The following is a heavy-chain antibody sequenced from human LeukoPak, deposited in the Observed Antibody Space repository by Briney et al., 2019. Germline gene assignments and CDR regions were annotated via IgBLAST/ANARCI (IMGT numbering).Heavy chain of an antibody. Sequence: ASVKVSCKASGYTFTGYYMHWVRQAPGQGLEWMGRINPNSGGTNYAQKFQGRVTMTRDTSISTAYMELSRLRSDDTAVYYCARETTPGGYYYYMDVLGKGTTVTVSS. D-gene: IGHD1-7*01. CDR2: INPNSGGT. CDR3: ARETTPGGYYYYMDV. J-gene: IGHJ6*03. V-gene: IGHV1-2*06. CDR1: GYTFTGYY.